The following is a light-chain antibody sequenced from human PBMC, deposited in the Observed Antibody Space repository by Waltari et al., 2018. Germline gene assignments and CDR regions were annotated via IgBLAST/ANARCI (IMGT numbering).Light chain of an antibody. V-gene: IGKV3-15*01. Sequence: EIVMTQSPATVSVSPGERATLSCRASQSVTTSLAWFQQRPGQPPRVLIYGASTRAAGIPARFSGSGSGTEFNLTISRLQSEDLAVYYCQQYEDWPPITFGGGTKVEVK. CDR3: QQYEDWPPIT. CDR2: GAS. CDR1: QSVTTS. J-gene: IGKJ4*01.